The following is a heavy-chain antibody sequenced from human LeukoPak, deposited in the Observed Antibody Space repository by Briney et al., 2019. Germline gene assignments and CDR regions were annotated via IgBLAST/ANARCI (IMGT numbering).Heavy chain of an antibody. D-gene: IGHD3-10*01. CDR3: ARAVYYGSGPKGGIYYMDV. Sequence: PGGSLRLSCAASAFTFSSYGMHWVRQAPGKGLEGVAFIRYDGSNKYYADSVKGRFTISRDNSKNTLYLQMNSLRAEDTAVYYCARAVYYGSGPKGGIYYMDVWGKGTTVTVSS. CDR2: IRYDGSNK. CDR1: AFTFSSYG. V-gene: IGHV3-30*02. J-gene: IGHJ6*03.